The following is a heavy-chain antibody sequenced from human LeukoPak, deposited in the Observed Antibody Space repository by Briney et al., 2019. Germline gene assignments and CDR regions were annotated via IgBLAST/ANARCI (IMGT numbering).Heavy chain of an antibody. CDR1: GGSFSGYY. CDR3: ARERTMRYFDL. CDR2: INHSGST. D-gene: IGHD3-22*01. V-gene: IGHV4-34*01. J-gene: IGHJ2*01. Sequence: SETLSLTCAVYGGSFSGYYWSWIRQPPGKGLEWIGEINHSGSTNYNPSLKSRVTISVDTSKNQFSLKVSPVTAADTAVYYCARERTMRYFDLWGRGTLVTVSS.